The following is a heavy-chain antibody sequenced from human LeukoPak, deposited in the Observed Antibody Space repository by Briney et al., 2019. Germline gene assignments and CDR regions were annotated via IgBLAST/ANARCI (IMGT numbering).Heavy chain of an antibody. D-gene: IGHD3-22*01. CDR3: ARDNYYDSSGYYFRGGGDSDAFDI. J-gene: IGHJ3*02. Sequence: LVKVSCKASGGTFSSYAISWVRQAPGQGLEWMGGIIPIFGTANYAQKFQGRVTITADESTSTAYMELSSLRSEDTAVYYCARDNYYDSSGYYFRGGGDSDAFDIWGQGTMVTVSS. CDR2: IIPIFGTA. CDR1: GGTFSSYA. V-gene: IGHV1-69*13.